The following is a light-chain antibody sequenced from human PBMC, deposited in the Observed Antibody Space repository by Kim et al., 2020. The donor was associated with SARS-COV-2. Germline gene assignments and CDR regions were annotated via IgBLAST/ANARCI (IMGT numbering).Light chain of an antibody. CDR1: RSDVGCYNY. Sequence: QSALTQPRSVSGSPGQSVTISCTGTRSDVGCYNYVSWYQHHPGKAPKLMIYDVSKRPSGVPDRFSGSKSGNTASLTISGLQADDEADYYCCSYAGTYTSWVFGGGTKLTVL. CDR2: DVS. J-gene: IGLJ3*02. CDR3: CSYAGTYTSWV. V-gene: IGLV2-11*01.